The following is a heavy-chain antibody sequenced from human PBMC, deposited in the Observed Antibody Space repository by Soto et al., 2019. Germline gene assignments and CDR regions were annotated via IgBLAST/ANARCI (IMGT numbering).Heavy chain of an antibody. D-gene: IGHD3-3*01. Sequence: SETLSLTCTVTGGAISGYYWTWMRQSAGGGLEWIGRIYSSGSTNYNPSLKSRVTISLDTSMNHFSLRLSSVTAADTAVYYCARGQRFSDWFDPWGQGTLVTVSS. J-gene: IGHJ5*02. CDR1: GGAISGYY. V-gene: IGHV4-4*07. CDR3: ARGQRFSDWFDP. CDR2: IYSSGST.